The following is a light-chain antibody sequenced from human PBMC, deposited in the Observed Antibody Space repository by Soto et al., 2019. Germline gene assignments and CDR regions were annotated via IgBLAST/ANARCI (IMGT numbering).Light chain of an antibody. CDR1: SSDVGGYNY. Sequence: QSVLTQPRSVSLSPGQSVTIPCTGTSSDVGGYNYVSWYQRHAGKGPKLIIYDVSERPSGVPDRFSASKSGNTASLTISGLQAEDEADYYCSSYAGNYVYVFGSGTKVPS. CDR3: SSYAGNYVYV. CDR2: DVS. J-gene: IGLJ1*01. V-gene: IGLV2-11*01.